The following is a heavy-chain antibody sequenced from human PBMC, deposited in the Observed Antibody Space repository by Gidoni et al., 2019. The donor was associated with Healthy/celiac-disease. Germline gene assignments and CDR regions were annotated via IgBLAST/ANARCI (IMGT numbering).Heavy chain of an antibody. CDR3: ARDRAQMATILRPFDY. J-gene: IGHJ4*02. Sequence: EVQPLESGGGLLKPGGSLRPSCAASGFTFSSYRMNWVRQAPGTGLEWVSSIGSSSSYIYYADSVKGRFTISRNNAKNSLYLQMNSLRAEDTAVYYCARDRAQMATILRPFDYWGQGTLVTVSS. CDR1: GFTFSSYR. D-gene: IGHD5-12*01. V-gene: IGHV3-21*01. CDR2: IGSSSSYI.